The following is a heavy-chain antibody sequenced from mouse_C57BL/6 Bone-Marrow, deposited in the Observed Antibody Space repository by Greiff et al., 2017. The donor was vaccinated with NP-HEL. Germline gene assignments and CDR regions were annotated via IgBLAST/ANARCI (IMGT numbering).Heavy chain of an antibody. CDR3: ARDKPITTVVVDY. D-gene: IGHD1-1*01. CDR1: GFTFSDYY. V-gene: IGHV5-16*01. J-gene: IGHJ4*01. CDR2: INYDGSST. Sequence: EVQRVESEGGLVQPGSSMKLSCTASGFTFSDYYMAWVRQVPEKGLEWVANINYDGSSTYYLDSLKSRFINSRDNAKNILYLQMSSLKSEDTATYYCARDKPITTVVVDYWGQGTSVTVSS.